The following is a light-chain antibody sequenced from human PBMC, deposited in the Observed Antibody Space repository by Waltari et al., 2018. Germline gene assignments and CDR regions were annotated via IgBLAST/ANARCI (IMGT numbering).Light chain of an antibody. V-gene: IGKV3-15*01. J-gene: IGKJ1*01. CDR3: QQYNNWQT. CDR2: GAS. CDR1: QSVNSK. Sequence: EIVMTQSPATLSVSPGERATLSCRASQSVNSKLAWYQQKPGQAPRLLIYGASTRATDIPARFSGSGSGTEFTLTISSLQSEDFAVYYCQQYNNWQTFGQGTKVEIK.